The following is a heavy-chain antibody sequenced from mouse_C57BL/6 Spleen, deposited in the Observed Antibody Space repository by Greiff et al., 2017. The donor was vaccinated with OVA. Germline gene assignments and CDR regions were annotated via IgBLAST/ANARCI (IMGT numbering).Heavy chain of an antibody. D-gene: IGHD2-3*01. CDR2: ISGGGGNT. CDR1: GFTFSSYT. J-gene: IGHJ4*01. Sequence: EVKVEESGGGLVKPGGSLKLSCAASGFTFSSYTMSWVRQTPEKRLEWVATISGGGGNTYYPDSVKGRFTISRDNAKNTLYLQMSSLRSEDTALYYCARLDDGYYEDYAMDYWGQGTSVTVSS. CDR3: ARLDDGYYEDYAMDY. V-gene: IGHV5-9*01.